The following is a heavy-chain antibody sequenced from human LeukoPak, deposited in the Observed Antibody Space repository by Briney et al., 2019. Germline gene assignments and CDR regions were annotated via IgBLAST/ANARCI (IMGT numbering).Heavy chain of an antibody. J-gene: IGHJ4*02. Sequence: GGPLRLSCAASGFTFSSYAMSWVRQAPGKGLEWVSAISGSGGSTYYADSVKGRFTISRDNSKNTLYLQMNSLRAEDTAVYYCAKDRKDTAMVTGKDLYYFDYWGQGTLVTVSS. CDR2: ISGSGGST. CDR3: AKDRKDTAMVTGKDLYYFDY. V-gene: IGHV3-23*01. D-gene: IGHD5-18*01. CDR1: GFTFSSYA.